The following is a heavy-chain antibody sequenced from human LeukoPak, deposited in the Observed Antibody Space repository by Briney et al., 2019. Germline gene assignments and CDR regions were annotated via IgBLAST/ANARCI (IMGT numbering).Heavy chain of an antibody. J-gene: IGHJ6*02. D-gene: IGHD1-14*01. Sequence: PSQTLSLTCTVSGGSISSGGYYWSWIRQHPGKGLEWIVYIYYSGSTYYNPSLKSRVTISVDTSKNQFSLKLSSVTAADTAVYYCARDRGVMREPYYYYYGMDVWGQGTTVTVSS. CDR1: GGSISSGGYY. CDR3: ARDRGVMREPYYYYYGMDV. CDR2: IYYSGST. V-gene: IGHV4-31*03.